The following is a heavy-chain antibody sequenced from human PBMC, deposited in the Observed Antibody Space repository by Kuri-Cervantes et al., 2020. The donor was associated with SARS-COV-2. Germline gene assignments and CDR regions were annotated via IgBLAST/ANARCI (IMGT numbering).Heavy chain of an antibody. CDR1: GGSFSGYY. CDR2: IYSGGST. D-gene: IGHD7-27*01. CDR3: ARDLRLGKSLDY. J-gene: IGHJ4*02. V-gene: IGHV3-53*01. Sequence: GGSLRLSCAVYGGSFSGYYWSWIRQPPGKGLEWVSVIYSGGSTYYADSVKGRYTISRDNSKNTLYLQMNSLRAEDTAVYYCARDLRLGKSLDYWGQGTLVTVSS.